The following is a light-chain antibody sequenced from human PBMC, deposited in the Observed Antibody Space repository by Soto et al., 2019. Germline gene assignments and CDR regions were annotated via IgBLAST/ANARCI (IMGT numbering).Light chain of an antibody. CDR1: QSVLYSSNNKNY. CDR3: QQYDSTFMYT. Sequence: DIVMTQSPDSLAVSLGERATLNCKSSQSVLYSSNNKNYLAWYQQKPGQPPKLLIYWASTRESGVADRFSGSGSGTDFTLTIRSLQAEDVAVYYRQQYDSTFMYTFGQGTKLEIK. V-gene: IGKV4-1*01. J-gene: IGKJ2*01. CDR2: WAS.